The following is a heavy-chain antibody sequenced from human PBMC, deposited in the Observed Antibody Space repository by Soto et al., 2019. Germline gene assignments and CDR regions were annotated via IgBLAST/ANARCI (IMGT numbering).Heavy chain of an antibody. CDR1: GYTFTSYG. J-gene: IGHJ4*02. Sequence: QVQLVQSGAEVKKPGASVKVSCRASGYTFTSYGLSWVRQAPGQGLEWMGWISGYNGNTNSAQWLQGRXTXTXHTSTSTAYMELRSLRSDDTAVYYCARDWRTGYFDYWSQGSLVTVSS. D-gene: IGHD3-3*01. V-gene: IGHV1-18*01. CDR3: ARDWRTGYFDY. CDR2: ISGYNGNT.